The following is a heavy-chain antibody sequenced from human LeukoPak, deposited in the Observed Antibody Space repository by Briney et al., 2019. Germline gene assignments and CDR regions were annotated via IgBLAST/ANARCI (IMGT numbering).Heavy chain of an antibody. CDR2: IRYDESNK. D-gene: IGHD1-14*01. CDR1: GFTFSSYG. CDR3: AKGDKPGY. Sequence: GGSLRLSCVTSGFTFSSYGMHWVRQAPGKGLEWVAFIRYDESNKYYADSVKGRFTISRDNSKNTLYLQVNSLRAEDTAVYYCAKGDKPGYWGQGTLITVSS. J-gene: IGHJ4*02. V-gene: IGHV3-30*02.